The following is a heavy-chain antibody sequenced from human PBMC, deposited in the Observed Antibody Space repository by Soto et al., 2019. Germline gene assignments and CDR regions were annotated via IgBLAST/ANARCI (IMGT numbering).Heavy chain of an antibody. V-gene: IGHV1-69*05. CDR3: ARDKDRQHLGGNYYYILDV. J-gene: IGHJ6*02. Sequence: QVQLMQSGAEVKKPGSSVKVSCKASGGTFSTSAISWVRQAPGEGLEWVGGIMPVFATPDYAQKFQGRVPSSQAEPTTNAYLELTSLTTDDTAVYYCARDKDRQHLGGNYYYILDVWGQGTAITVSS. CDR2: IMPVFATP. CDR1: GGTFSTSA.